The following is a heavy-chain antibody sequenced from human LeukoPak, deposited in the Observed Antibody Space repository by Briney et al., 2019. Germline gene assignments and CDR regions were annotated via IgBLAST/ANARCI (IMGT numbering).Heavy chain of an antibody. CDR2: MYHSGST. CDR3: ARVQGWAAMGPFDY. D-gene: IGHD5-18*01. CDR1: GYSISSGYY. J-gene: IGHJ4*02. V-gene: IGHV4-38-2*02. Sequence: SETLSLTCTVSGYSISSGYYWGWIRQPPGKGLEWIGGMYHSGSTYDNPSLQSRVTISVDTSKNQFSLKLSSVTAADTAVYYCARVQGWAAMGPFDYWGQGTLVTVSS.